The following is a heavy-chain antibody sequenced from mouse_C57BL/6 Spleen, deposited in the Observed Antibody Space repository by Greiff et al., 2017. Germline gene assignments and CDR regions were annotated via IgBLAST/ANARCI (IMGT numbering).Heavy chain of an antibody. Sequence: QVQLQQPGTELVKPGASVKLSCKASGYTFTSYWMHWVKQRPGQGLEWIGNINPSNGGTNYNEKFKSKATLTVDTSSSTAYMQLSSLTSEDSAVYYCARGNYYYGSSYGAGYFDVWGTGTTVTVSS. D-gene: IGHD1-1*01. CDR1: GYTFTSYW. V-gene: IGHV1-53*01. CDR3: ARGNYYYGSSYGAGYFDV. CDR2: INPSNGGT. J-gene: IGHJ1*03.